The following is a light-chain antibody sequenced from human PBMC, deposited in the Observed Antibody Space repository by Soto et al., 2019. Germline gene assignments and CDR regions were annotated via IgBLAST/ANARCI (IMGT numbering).Light chain of an antibody. V-gene: IGKV1-33*01. J-gene: IGKJ5*01. CDR3: QQYDGLPT. CDR1: QDISNY. Sequence: DIQMTHSPSSLSASVGDRFTITCQASQDISNYLNWYQQKPGKAPKVLIYDASNLGTGVTSRFSGSGSGTDFTFSISSLQPEDVATYYCQQYDGLPTVGQGTDWRL. CDR2: DAS.